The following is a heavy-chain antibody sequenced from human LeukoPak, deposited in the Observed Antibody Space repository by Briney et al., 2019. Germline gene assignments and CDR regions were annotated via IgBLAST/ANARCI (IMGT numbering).Heavy chain of an antibody. D-gene: IGHD1-26*01. Sequence: WGPLRASCASSGFTFSSYDMHCFRQATDKGLGWVAFRRYDGSNKYYAPSVNGLFTICKDNYKNTLYLQMNSLRAEETAVYYCAKDQLGEELLGDYWGQGTLVTVSS. CDR1: GFTFSSYD. J-gene: IGHJ4*02. CDR3: AKDQLGEELLGDY. V-gene: IGHV3-30*02. CDR2: RRYDGSNK.